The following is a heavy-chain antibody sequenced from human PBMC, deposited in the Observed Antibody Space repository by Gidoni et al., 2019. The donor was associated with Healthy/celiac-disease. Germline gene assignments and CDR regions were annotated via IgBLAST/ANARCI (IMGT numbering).Heavy chain of an antibody. D-gene: IGHD3-22*01. Sequence: QVQLQESGPGLVKPSGTLSLTCDVSGGSISSSNWWSWVRQPPGKGLEWIGEIYHSGSTNYNPSLKSRVTISVDKSKNQFSLKLSSVTAADTAVYYCARGLGDSSGYYYAGFDYWGQGTLVTVSS. CDR3: ARGLGDSSGYYYAGFDY. CDR2: IYHSGST. CDR1: GGSISSSNW. J-gene: IGHJ4*02. V-gene: IGHV4-4*02.